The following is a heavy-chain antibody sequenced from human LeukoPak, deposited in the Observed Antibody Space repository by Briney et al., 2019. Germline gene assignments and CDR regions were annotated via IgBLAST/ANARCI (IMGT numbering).Heavy chain of an antibody. CDR2: ISGSGGST. CDR3: AKVRSAVVAAVTNY. D-gene: IGHD2-15*01. J-gene: IGHJ4*02. CDR1: GFTFSNYA. V-gene: IGHV3-23*01. Sequence: GGSLRLSCAASGFTFSNYAMSWVRQAPGKGLEWVSVISGSGGSTYHADSVKGRFTISRDNSNNTLYLQMNSLRAEDTAIYYCAKVRSAVVAAVTNYWGQGTLVTVSS.